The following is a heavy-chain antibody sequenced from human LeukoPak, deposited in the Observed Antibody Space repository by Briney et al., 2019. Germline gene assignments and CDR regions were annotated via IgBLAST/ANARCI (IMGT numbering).Heavy chain of an antibody. CDR2: INHSGST. CDR1: GGSFSGYY. CDR3: ARDYYYGMDV. Sequence: SETLSLTCAVYGGSFSGYYWSWIRQPPGKGLEWIGEINHSGSTNHNPSLKSRVTISVDTSKNQFSLKLSSVTAADTAVYYCARDYYYGMDVWGKGTTVTVSS. J-gene: IGHJ6*04. V-gene: IGHV4-34*01.